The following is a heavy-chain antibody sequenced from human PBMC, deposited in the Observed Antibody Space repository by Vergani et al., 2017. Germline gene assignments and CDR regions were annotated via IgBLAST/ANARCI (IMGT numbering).Heavy chain of an antibody. CDR2: ISGSGGST. Sequence: EVQLLESGGGLVQPGGSLRLSCAASGFTFSSYAMSWVRQAPGKGLEWVSAISGSGGSTYYADSVKGRFTISRDNSKNTLYLKMNSLRAEDTAVYYCAKRGAAAGYYFDYWGQGTLVTVSS. CDR3: AKRGAAAGYYFDY. V-gene: IGHV3-23*01. D-gene: IGHD6-13*01. J-gene: IGHJ4*02. CDR1: GFTFSSYA.